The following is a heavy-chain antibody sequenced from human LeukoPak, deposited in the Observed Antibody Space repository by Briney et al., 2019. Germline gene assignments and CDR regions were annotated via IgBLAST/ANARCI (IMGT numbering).Heavy chain of an antibody. V-gene: IGHV3-23*01. D-gene: IGHD3-10*01. Sequence: GGSLRLSCAASGFTFSSYAMTWVRQAPGKGLEWVSAISGSGGHTYYADSVEGRFTISRDNSKNTLYLQMSSLRAEDTAVYYCVKSRQNLLWFGELNWGQGTLVTVSS. CDR1: GFTFSSYA. CDR2: ISGSGGHT. CDR3: VKSRQNLLWFGELN. J-gene: IGHJ4*02.